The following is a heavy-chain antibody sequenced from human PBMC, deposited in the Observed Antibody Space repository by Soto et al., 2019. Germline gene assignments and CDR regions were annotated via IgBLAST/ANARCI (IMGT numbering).Heavy chain of an antibody. J-gene: IGHJ6*02. D-gene: IGHD3-3*01. CDR3: ARSYDFWSGSPGYYGMDV. CDR1: GGSISSGGYS. CDR2: IYHSGST. Sequence: SETLSLTFAVSGGSISSGGYSWSWIRQPPGKGLEWIGYIYHSGSTYYNPSLKSRVTISVDRSKNQFSLKLSSVTAADTAVYYCARSYDFWSGSPGYYGMDVWGQGTTVTVSS. V-gene: IGHV4-30-2*01.